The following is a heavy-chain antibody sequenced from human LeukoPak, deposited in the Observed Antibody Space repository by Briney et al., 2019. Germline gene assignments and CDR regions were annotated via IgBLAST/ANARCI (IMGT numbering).Heavy chain of an antibody. CDR1: GGSISGYY. CDR2: IYYSGST. V-gene: IGHV4-59*01. J-gene: IGHJ5*02. D-gene: IGHD6-13*01. Sequence: SETLSLTCTVSGGSISGYYWSWIRQPPGKGLEWIGYIYYSGSTNYNPSLKSRVTISVDTSKNQFSLKLSSVTAADTAVYYCARGCSAGTPHNWFDPWGRGTLVTVSS. CDR3: ARGCSAGTPHNWFDP.